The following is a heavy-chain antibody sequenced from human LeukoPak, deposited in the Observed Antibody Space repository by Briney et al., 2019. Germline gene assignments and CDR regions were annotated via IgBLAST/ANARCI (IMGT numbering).Heavy chain of an antibody. Sequence: PGGSLRLSCAASGFTFSSYGMHCVRQAPGKGLEWVAVISYDGSNKYYADSVKGRFTISRDNYKNTLYLQMNSLRAEDTAVYYCAKDRSIAVAGPPEYWGQGTLVTVSS. CDR2: ISYDGSNK. CDR1: GFTFSSYG. CDR3: AKDRSIAVAGPPEY. J-gene: IGHJ4*02. D-gene: IGHD6-19*01. V-gene: IGHV3-30*18.